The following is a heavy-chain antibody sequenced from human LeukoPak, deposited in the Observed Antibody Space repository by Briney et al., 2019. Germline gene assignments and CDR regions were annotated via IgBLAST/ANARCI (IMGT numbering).Heavy chain of an antibody. CDR2: ISSSGSTI. D-gene: IGHD3-10*01. CDR3: ARGQYYYGSEDY. V-gene: IGHV3-11*01. Sequence: GGSLRLSCAASGFTYSDYYMSWIRQALGKGLERVSYISSSGSTIYYADSVKGRFTISRDNAKNSLYLQMNSLRAEDTAVYYCARGQYYYGSEDYWGQGTLVTVSS. J-gene: IGHJ4*02. CDR1: GFTYSDYY.